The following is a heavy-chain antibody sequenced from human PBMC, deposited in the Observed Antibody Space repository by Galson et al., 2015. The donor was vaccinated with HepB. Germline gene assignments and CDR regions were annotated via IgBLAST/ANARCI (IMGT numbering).Heavy chain of an antibody. D-gene: IGHD1-7*01. CDR3: ARAVAGNYKIPFDY. CDR2: ISISGSTI. CDR1: GFTFSSYE. J-gene: IGHJ4*02. Sequence: SLRLSCAASGFTFSSYEMHWVRQAPGKGLEWVSYISISGSTIHYADSVKGRFTISRDNAKNSLYLQMNSLRAEDTAVYYCARAVAGNYKIPFDYWGQGTLVTVSS. V-gene: IGHV3-48*03.